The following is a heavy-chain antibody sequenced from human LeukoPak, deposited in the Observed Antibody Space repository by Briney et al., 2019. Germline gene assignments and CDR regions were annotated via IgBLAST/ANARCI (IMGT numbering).Heavy chain of an antibody. D-gene: IGHD1-1*01. CDR1: GGSISSHY. CDR3: ARFATNNWYFDY. CDR2: IYYSGST. V-gene: IGHV4-59*08. J-gene: IGHJ4*02. Sequence: SETLSLTCTVSGGSISSHYWSWIRQPPGKGLEWIGYIYYSGSTNYNPSLKSRVTISIDTSKNQFSLTLTSVTAADTAVYYCARFATNNWYFDYWGQGTLVTVSS.